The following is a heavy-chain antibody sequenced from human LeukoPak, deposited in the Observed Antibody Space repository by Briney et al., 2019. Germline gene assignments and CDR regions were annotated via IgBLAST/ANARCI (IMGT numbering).Heavy chain of an antibody. V-gene: IGHV1-24*01. CDR3: SSVYFEKDAFDI. D-gene: IGHD2-21*01. J-gene: IGHJ3*02. CDR1: GDTITDFA. Sequence: GASVRVSCKVSGDTITDFAMHWVRQAPGKGLEWMGGFDPEHGETIYAQRFQGRVTMTEDTSTDTAYMELGSLTSEDTAVYYCSSVYFEKDAFDIWGQGAMVTVSS. CDR2: FDPEHGET.